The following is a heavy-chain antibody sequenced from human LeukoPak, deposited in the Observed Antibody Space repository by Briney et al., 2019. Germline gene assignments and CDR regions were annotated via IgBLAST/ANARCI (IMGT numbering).Heavy chain of an antibody. J-gene: IGHJ4*02. D-gene: IGHD6-19*01. V-gene: IGHV4-34*01. CDR2: INHSGST. CDR1: GGSFSGYY. CDR3: ARWYSSGEAFDY. Sequence: NPSETLSLTCAVYGGSFSGYYWSWIRQPPGKGLEWVGEINHSGSTNYNPSLKSRVTISVDTSKNQFSLKLSSVTAADTAVYYCARWYSSGEAFDYWGQGTLVTVSS.